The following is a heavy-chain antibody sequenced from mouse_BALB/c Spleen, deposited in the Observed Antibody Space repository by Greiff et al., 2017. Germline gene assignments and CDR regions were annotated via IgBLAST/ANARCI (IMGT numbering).Heavy chain of an antibody. J-gene: IGHJ3*01. CDR3: ARSSYYGNYGTWFAY. Sequence: DVQLQESGPGLVKPSQSLSLTCTVTGYSITSDYAWNWIRQFPGNKLEWMGYISYSGSTSYNPSLKSRISITRDTSKNQFFLQLNSVTTEDTATYYCARSSYYGNYGTWFAYWGQGTLVTVSA. D-gene: IGHD2-10*01. V-gene: IGHV3-2*02. CDR1: GYSITSDYA. CDR2: ISYSGST.